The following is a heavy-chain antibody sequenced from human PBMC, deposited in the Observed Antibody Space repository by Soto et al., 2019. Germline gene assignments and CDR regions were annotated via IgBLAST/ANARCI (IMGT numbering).Heavy chain of an antibody. Sequence: PGGSLRLSCAASGFTFSDSAIHWVRQASEKGLEWVGCIRSKAKSYATTYAASVKGRFTISRDDSKNTAYLEMNSLKTEDTALYYCTRWETSGPQFDYWGQGTLVTVSS. J-gene: IGHJ4*02. CDR3: TRWETSGPQFDY. V-gene: IGHV3-73*01. D-gene: IGHD6-19*01. CDR1: GFTFSDSA. CDR2: IRSKAKSYAT.